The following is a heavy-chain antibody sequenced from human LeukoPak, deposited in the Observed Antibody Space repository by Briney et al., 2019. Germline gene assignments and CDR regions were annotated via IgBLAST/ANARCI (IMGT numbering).Heavy chain of an antibody. CDR3: AKGHGDSSGYYYFDS. Sequence: GGSLRLSCAASEFTFSSYWMSWVRQAPGKGLEWVSAIRGNAGTTYYADSVKGRFTIFRDNSKNMLYLQMNSLRVEDTAVYYCAKGHGDSSGYYYFDSWGQGTLVTVSS. CDR2: IRGNAGTT. V-gene: IGHV3-23*01. CDR1: EFTFSSYW. D-gene: IGHD3-22*01. J-gene: IGHJ4*02.